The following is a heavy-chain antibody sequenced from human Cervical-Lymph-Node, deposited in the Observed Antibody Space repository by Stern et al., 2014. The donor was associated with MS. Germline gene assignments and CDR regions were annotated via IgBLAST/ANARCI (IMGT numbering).Heavy chain of an antibody. V-gene: IGHV3-74*02. CDR2: INGDGSNT. Sequence: QLVQSGGGLVQPGGSLRLSCAASRFIFRNYWMHWVRQAPGKGLVGVSSINGDGSNTRYADFVKGRFTISRDNGRNTLYLQMNSLRDEDTAMYYCARRHLVGATDFDCWGQGTLVAVSS. CDR1: RFIFRNYW. D-gene: IGHD1-26*01. CDR3: ARRHLVGATDFDC. J-gene: IGHJ4*02.